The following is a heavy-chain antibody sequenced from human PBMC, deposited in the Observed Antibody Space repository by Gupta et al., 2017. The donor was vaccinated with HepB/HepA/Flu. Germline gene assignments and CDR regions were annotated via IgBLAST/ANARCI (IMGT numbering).Heavy chain of an antibody. CDR3: ARAPYADYGLDV. Sequence: QVQLQESGPGLVKPSETLSLTCTVSVGLMRGYYWTWMRQHPGKELEWIWYMYYTGSTNYNPSLKSRVAVFVDTSKNQFSLRLSSVTAADTAVYFCARAPYADYGLDVWGQGTTVTVSS. CDR1: VGLMRGYY. J-gene: IGHJ6*02. D-gene: IGHD2-2*01. CDR2: MYYTGST. V-gene: IGHV4-59*01.